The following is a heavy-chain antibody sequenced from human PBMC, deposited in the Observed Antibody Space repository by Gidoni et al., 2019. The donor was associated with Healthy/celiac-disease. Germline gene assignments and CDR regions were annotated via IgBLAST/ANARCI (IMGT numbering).Heavy chain of an antibody. D-gene: IGHD3-10*01. CDR2: IKSKTDGGTT. CDR1: GFTFSYAW. V-gene: IGHV3-15*01. CDR3: TPGTNEMVRGVIIARRAFDY. Sequence: EVQLVESGGGLVKPGGSLRLSCAASGFTFSYAWMSWVRQAPGKGLEWVGRIKSKTDGGTTDYAAPVKGRFTISRDDSKNPLYLQMNSLKTEDTAVYYCTPGTNEMVRGVIIARRAFDYWGQGTLVTVSS. J-gene: IGHJ4*02.